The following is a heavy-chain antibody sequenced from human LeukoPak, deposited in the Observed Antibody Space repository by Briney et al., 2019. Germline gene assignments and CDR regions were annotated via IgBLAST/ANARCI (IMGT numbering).Heavy chain of an antibody. Sequence: PGGSLRLSCAASGFTFSGSAMHWVRQASGKGLEWVSRIRSKANSYATAYAASVKGRFTISRDDSKNTAYLQMNSLKTEDTAVYYCTRQDDFWSGYYNWGQGTLVTVSS. D-gene: IGHD3-3*01. J-gene: IGHJ4*02. CDR2: IRSKANSYAT. V-gene: IGHV3-73*01. CDR3: TRQDDFWSGYYN. CDR1: GFTFSGSA.